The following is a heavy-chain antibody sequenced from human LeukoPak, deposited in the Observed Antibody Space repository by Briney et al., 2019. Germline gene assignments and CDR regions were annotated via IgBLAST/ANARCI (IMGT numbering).Heavy chain of an antibody. J-gene: IGHJ4*02. D-gene: IGHD1-14*01. V-gene: IGHV3-48*03. Sequence: GGSLRLSCAASGFTFCSYEMNWARQAPGKGLEWVAYISSSGSTTHYADSAKGRFTISRDNAKNSLYLQMNSLRGEDTAVYYCAAKEGTRSDFDYWGQGTLVTVAS. CDR3: AAKEGTRSDFDY. CDR2: ISSSGSTT. CDR1: GFTFCSYE.